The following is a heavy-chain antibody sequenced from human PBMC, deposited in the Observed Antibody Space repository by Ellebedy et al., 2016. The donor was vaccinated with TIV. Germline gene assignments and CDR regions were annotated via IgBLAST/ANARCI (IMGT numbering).Heavy chain of an antibody. J-gene: IGHJ4*02. CDR3: AKDSGRSGWISDY. Sequence: PGGSLRLSCVVSGFTFSTYAMRWFRQAPGKGLEWVSALTTGGVTFYADSVKGRFTISRDSSKKTLYLQMNSLRVDDTAIYFCAKDSGRSGWISDYWGQGTLVTVSS. CDR2: LTTGGVT. V-gene: IGHV3-23*01. D-gene: IGHD3-10*01. CDR1: GFTFSTYA.